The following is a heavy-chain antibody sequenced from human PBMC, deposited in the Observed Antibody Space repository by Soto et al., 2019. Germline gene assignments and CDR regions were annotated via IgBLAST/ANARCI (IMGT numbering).Heavy chain of an antibody. Sequence: EVQLVESGGGLVQPGGSLRLSCAASGFTVSSNYISWVRQAPGKGLEWVSVIYSDGGTHYADSLKGRFTISRDNSKNTMYLQMNSLRAEDTAVYYCARASYYFYYSMDVWGKGTTVTVSS. V-gene: IGHV3-66*01. CDR2: IYSDGGT. J-gene: IGHJ6*03. CDR1: GFTVSSNY. CDR3: ARASYYFYYSMDV.